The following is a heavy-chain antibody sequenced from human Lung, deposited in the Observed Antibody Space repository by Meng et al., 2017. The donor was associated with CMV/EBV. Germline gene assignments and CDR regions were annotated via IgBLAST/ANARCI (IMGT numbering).Heavy chain of an antibody. CDR3: ARDRLGSSSWCYDAFDI. J-gene: IGHJ3*02. D-gene: IGHD6-13*01. CDR2: IYYTGAT. Sequence: EXXTISCTVSGGSVSTGGYYWTWNRQPPGKGLEWIGYIYYTGATHYKSSLRSRLAITLDAAKNQVSLKLNTVTAADTDVYYCARDRLGSSSWCYDAFDIXGQGXTVTVSS. CDR1: GGSVSTGGYY. V-gene: IGHV4-61*08.